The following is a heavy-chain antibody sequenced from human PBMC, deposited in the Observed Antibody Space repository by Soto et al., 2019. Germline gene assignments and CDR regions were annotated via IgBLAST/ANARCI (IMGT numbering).Heavy chain of an antibody. Sequence: SETLSLTCTVSGGSFKSGSYSWSWIRQPPGKGLEWIGYVYHTGRTSYNPSLKSRVSISMDTSKNQFSLNLDSVTAADTATYFCARSGGYAYDSPIPEHFFDYWGQGTLVTVSS. D-gene: IGHD5-18*01. CDR1: GGSFKSGSYS. CDR3: ARSGGYAYDSPIPEHFFDY. J-gene: IGHJ4*02. CDR2: VYHTGRT. V-gene: IGHV4-61*01.